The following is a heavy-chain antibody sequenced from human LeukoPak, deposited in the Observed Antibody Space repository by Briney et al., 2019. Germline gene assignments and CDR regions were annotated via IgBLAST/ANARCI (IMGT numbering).Heavy chain of an antibody. CDR1: GYTFTSYG. Sequence: ASVKVFCKASGYTFTSYGISWVRQAPGQRLEWMGWINAGNGNTKYSQKFQGRTTITRDTYANTAYMELSSLTSEDTAVYYCARGQLQLVYYVMDLWGQGTTVTVSS. V-gene: IGHV1-3*01. J-gene: IGHJ6*02. CDR3: ARGQLQLVYYVMDL. CDR2: INAGNGNT. D-gene: IGHD2-2*01.